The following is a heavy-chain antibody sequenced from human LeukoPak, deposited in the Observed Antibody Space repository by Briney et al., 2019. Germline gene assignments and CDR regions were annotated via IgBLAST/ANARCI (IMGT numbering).Heavy chain of an antibody. J-gene: IGHJ4*02. D-gene: IGHD1-26*01. V-gene: IGHV3-23*01. CDR2: ISGSGGST. CDR1: GFTFSSYA. Sequence: GGSLRLSCAASGFTFSSYAMSWVRQAPGKGLEWVSAISGSGGSTYYADSVKGRFTISRDNSKNTLYLQMNSLRAEDTAVYYCAREMWELLGAKYFDYWGQGTLVTVSS. CDR3: AREMWELLGAKYFDY.